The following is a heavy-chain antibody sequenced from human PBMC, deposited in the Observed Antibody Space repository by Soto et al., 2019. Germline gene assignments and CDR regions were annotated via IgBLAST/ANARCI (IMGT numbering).Heavy chain of an antibody. J-gene: IGHJ3*02. CDR3: ARRPDGFDI. D-gene: IGHD6-6*01. V-gene: IGHV4-34*01. Sequence: SETLSLTCAVYGGSLSGYYWSWIRQTPGKGLEWIGQINHGGSTNYNPSLKSRVTTSVDTSKSQFSLNLSSMTAADTSVYFCARRPDGFDIWGQGTVVTVSS. CDR1: GGSLSGYY. CDR2: INHGGST.